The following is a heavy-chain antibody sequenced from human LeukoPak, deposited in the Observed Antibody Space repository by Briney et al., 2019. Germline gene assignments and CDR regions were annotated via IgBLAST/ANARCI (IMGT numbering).Heavy chain of an antibody. CDR1: GASISSGSYY. D-gene: IGHD1-26*01. Sequence: SETLSLTCTVSGASISSGSYYWSWIRLPAGKGLEWIGRIYTSGSTNYNPSLKSRVTISVGMSKNQFSLKLSSVTAADTAVFYCAREEPEVGANWFDPWGQGTLVTVSS. V-gene: IGHV4-61*02. CDR2: IYTSGST. J-gene: IGHJ5*02. CDR3: AREEPEVGANWFDP.